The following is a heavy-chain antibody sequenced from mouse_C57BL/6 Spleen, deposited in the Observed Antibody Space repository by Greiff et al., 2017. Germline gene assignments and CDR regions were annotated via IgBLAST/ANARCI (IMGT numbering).Heavy chain of an antibody. CDR3: ARNYGSSRNYFDY. J-gene: IGHJ2*01. CDR1: GFSLTSYA. V-gene: IGHV2-9-1*01. D-gene: IGHD1-1*01. CDR2: IWTGGGT. Sequence: VQRVESGPGLVAPSQSLSITCTVSGFSLTSYAISWVRQPPGKGLEWLGVIWTGGGTNYNSALKSRLSISKDNSKSQVFLKMNSLQTDDTARYYCARNYGSSRNYFDYWGQGTTLTVSS.